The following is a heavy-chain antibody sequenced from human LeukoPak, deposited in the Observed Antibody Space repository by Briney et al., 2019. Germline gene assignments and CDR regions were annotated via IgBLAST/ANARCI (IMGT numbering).Heavy chain of an antibody. D-gene: IGHD3-3*01. Sequence: AESLNFSCKASGDSFTYDFNAWVRQMPGKGLEWMGIIYPGDSDTKYSPSFQGQVTISADKSTNTAYLQWSSLEASDTAMYYCARHLGGDRTSGYYKYWGQGTLVTVSS. CDR3: ARHLGGDRTSGYYKY. CDR1: GDSFTYDF. V-gene: IGHV5-51*01. J-gene: IGHJ4*02. CDR2: IYPGDSDT.